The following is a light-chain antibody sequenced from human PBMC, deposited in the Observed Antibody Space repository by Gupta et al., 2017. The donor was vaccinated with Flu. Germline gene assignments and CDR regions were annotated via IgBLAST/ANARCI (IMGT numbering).Light chain of an antibody. CDR2: DAS. CDR3: QQRSSWPVT. Sequence: EIVLTQSPATLSLSPGESATLACRASQSVGGSLAWYQQKPGQAPRLLIFDASNRATGFPARFSGSGSGTDFTLTISSLEPEDFAVYYCQQRSSWPVTFGQGTKLEI. J-gene: IGKJ2*01. CDR1: QSVGGS. V-gene: IGKV3-11*01.